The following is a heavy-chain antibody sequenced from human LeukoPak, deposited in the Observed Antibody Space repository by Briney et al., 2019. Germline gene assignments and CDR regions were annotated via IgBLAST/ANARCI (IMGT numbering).Heavy chain of an antibody. CDR2: ISSSGSTI. CDR3: ARDRVGYCSSTSCYSKIYYYYYMDV. Sequence: PGGSLRLSCAASGFTFSSYEMNWVRQAPGKGLEWVSYISSSGSTIYYSDSVKGRFTISRDNTKNSLYLQMNSLRAEDTAVYYCARDRVGYCSSTSCYSKIYYYYYMDVWGKGTTVTVSS. V-gene: IGHV3-48*03. D-gene: IGHD2-2*03. CDR1: GFTFSSYE. J-gene: IGHJ6*03.